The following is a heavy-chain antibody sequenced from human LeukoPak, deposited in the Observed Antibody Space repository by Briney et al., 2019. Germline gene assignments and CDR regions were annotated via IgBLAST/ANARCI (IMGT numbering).Heavy chain of an antibody. J-gene: IGHJ4*02. D-gene: IGHD6-13*01. V-gene: IGHV4-4*02. CDR2: IYHSGST. CDR1: GGSISSSNW. Sequence: SGTLSLTCAVSGGSISSSNWWSWVRQPPGKGLEWIGEIYHSGSTNYNPSLKSRVTISVDKSKNQFSLKLSSVTAADTAVYYCARAPRQQLVRAPFDYWGQGTLVTVSS. CDR3: ARAPRQQLVRAPFDY.